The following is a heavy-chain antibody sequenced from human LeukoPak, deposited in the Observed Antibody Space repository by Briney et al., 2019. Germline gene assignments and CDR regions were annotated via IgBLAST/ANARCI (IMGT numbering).Heavy chain of an antibody. V-gene: IGHV4-34*01. Sequence: PSETLSLTCAVYGGSFSGYYWSWIRQPPGKGLEWIGEINHSGSTYYNPSLKSRVTISVDTSKNQFSLKLSSVTAADTAVYYCARTVSSYGYYYYYYMDVWGKGTTVTISS. D-gene: IGHD5-18*01. J-gene: IGHJ6*03. CDR3: ARTVSSYGYYYYYYMDV. CDR2: INHSGST. CDR1: GGSFSGYY.